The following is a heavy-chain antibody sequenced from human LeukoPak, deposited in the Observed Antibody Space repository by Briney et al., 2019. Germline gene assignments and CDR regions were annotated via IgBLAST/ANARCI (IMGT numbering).Heavy chain of an antibody. Sequence: PGGSLRLSCAASGFTFDDYGMSWVRQAPGKGLEWVSGINWNGGSTGYADSVKGRFTISRDNAKNSLYLQMNSLRAEDTALYYCARDFGYCSSTSCYTGGFDYWGQGTLVTVSS. D-gene: IGHD2-2*02. CDR3: ARDFGYCSSTSCYTGGFDY. V-gene: IGHV3-20*04. J-gene: IGHJ4*02. CDR2: INWNGGST. CDR1: GFTFDDYG.